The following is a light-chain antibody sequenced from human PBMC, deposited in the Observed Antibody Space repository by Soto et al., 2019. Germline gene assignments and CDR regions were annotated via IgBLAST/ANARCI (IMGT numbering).Light chain of an antibody. CDR3: TSYTTTSAVI. CDR1: SSDIGRYNY. Sequence: QSALSQPASVSGSPGQSITISCTGTSSDIGRYNYVSWCQQHPGMAPQLLIYEVSDRPSGVSNRFSGSKSGNTASLTISGLQAEDEADYFCTSYTTTSAVIFGGGTKVTVL. V-gene: IGLV2-14*01. CDR2: EVS. J-gene: IGLJ2*01.